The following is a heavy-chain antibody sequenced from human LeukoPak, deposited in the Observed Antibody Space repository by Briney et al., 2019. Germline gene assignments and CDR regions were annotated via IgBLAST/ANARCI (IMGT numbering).Heavy chain of an antibody. CDR2: MNPSTGNT. D-gene: IGHD3-3*01. J-gene: IGHJ5*02. CDR3: ARGVETGVDWLDP. V-gene: IGHV1-8*01. CDR1: GYTFTNYD. Sequence: GASVKVSCKASGYTFTNYDINWVRQATGQGLEWMGWMNPSTGNTGYAQKFQGRVTLTRNTSISTAYMELSSLRSEDTAVYYCARGVETGVDWLDPWGQGSLVTVSS.